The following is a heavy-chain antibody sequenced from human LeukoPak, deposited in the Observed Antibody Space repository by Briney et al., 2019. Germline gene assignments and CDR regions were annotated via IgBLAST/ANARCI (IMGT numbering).Heavy chain of an antibody. CDR1: GFNFGGYA. D-gene: IGHD4-17*01. CDR2: IRTKPYGGTP. J-gene: IGHJ3*01. Sequence: GGSLRLSCRTSGFNFGGYAMSWVRQAPGQGLEWVGFIRTKPYGGTPDYAASVKGRFTISVDDSKSIAYLRMNSLETEDTAVYYCTRDLHGDDAFDVWGQGTMVTVSS. V-gene: IGHV3-49*04. CDR3: TRDLHGDDAFDV.